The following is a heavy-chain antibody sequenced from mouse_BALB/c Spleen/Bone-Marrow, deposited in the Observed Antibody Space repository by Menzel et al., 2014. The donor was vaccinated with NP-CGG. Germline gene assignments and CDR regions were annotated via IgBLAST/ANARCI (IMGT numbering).Heavy chain of an antibody. V-gene: IGHV3-2*02. CDR2: ISYSGST. CDR3: ARSADWYFDV. Sequence: EVQRVESGPGLVKPSQSLSLTCTVTGYSITSDYAWNRIRQFPGNKLEWMGYISYSGSTSYNPSLKSRISITRDTSKTQFFLQLNSVTTEDTATYYCARSADWYFDVWGAGTTVTVSS. CDR1: GYSITSDYA. J-gene: IGHJ1*01.